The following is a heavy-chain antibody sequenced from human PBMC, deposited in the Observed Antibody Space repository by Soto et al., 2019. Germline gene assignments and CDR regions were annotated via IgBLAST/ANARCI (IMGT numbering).Heavy chain of an antibody. D-gene: IGHD3-10*01. Sequence: EVLLVESGGGLVQPVGSLRLSCVASGIPVSSNYINWVRQAQGKWLEWVAVLHSGGDTYYANSVKGRFTSSRHDSKNTLFLQMNSLTAEDTAVYYFARDGPYYYASRMDVWGQGTTVTVSS. CDR2: LHSGGDT. V-gene: IGHV3-53*04. CDR3: ARDGPYYYASRMDV. J-gene: IGHJ6*02. CDR1: GIPVSSNY.